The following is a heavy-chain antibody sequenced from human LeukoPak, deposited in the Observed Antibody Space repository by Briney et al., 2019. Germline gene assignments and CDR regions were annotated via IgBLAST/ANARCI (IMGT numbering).Heavy chain of an antibody. Sequence: PSETLSLTCAVYGGSFSGYYWSWIRQPPGKGLEWIGEINHSGSTNYNPSLKSRVTISVDTSKNQFSLKLSSVTAADTAVYYCVRSDDFWSGYYGYWGQGTLVTVSS. D-gene: IGHD3-3*01. CDR3: VRSDDFWSGYYGY. J-gene: IGHJ4*02. CDR1: GGSFSGYY. V-gene: IGHV4-34*01. CDR2: INHSGST.